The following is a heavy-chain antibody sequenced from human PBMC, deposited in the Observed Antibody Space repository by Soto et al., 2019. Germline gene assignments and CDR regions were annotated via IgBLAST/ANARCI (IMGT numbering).Heavy chain of an antibody. J-gene: IGHJ4*02. CDR1: VYTFTSYY. Sequence: SVTVSCKASVYTFTSYYMHWVRQAHGQGLEWMGGIIPIFGTANYAQKFQGRVTITADESTSTAYMELSSLRSEDTAVYYCASSRYYYGSGSYYAPVDYWGQGTLVTVSS. CDR2: IIPIFGTA. D-gene: IGHD3-10*01. V-gene: IGHV1-69*13. CDR3: ASSRYYYGSGSYYAPVDY.